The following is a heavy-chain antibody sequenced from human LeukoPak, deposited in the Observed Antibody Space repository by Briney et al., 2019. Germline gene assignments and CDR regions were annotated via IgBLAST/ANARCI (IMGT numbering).Heavy chain of an antibody. Sequence: SGTLSLTCAVSGGSISSGNWWSWVRQPPGKGLEWIGEIFHSGSTNYNPSLKSRVTISVDTSKNQFSLKLSSVTAADTAVYYCARVALTPGGAFDIWGQGTMVTVSS. J-gene: IGHJ3*02. CDR3: ARVALTPGGAFDI. CDR1: GGSISSGNW. V-gene: IGHV4-4*02. D-gene: IGHD2-15*01. CDR2: IFHSGST.